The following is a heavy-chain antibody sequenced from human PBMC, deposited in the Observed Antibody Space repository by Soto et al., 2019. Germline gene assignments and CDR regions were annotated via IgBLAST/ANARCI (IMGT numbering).Heavy chain of an antibody. CDR1: GGSISSSGYY. J-gene: IGHJ5*02. CDR2: IYYSGST. V-gene: IGHV4-39*01. D-gene: IGHD3-16*01. CDR3: ASQLRGGSEICT. Sequence: PSETLSLTCTVSGGSISSSGYYWGWIRQPPGKGLEWIGSIYYSGSTYYNPSLKSRVTISVDTSKNQFSLKLSSVTAADTAVYYCASQLRGGSEICTWGQGTLVTVSS.